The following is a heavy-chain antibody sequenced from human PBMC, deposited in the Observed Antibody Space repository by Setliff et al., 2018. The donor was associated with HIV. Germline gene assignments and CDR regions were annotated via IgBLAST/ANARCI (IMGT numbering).Heavy chain of an antibody. CDR3: ARGGPGSSFGYDWFDP. CDR2: INPSGGST. D-gene: IGHD5-18*01. Sequence: ASVKVSCKASGYTFTTYGISWVRQAPGHGLEWMGIINPSGGSTSYAQKFQGRVTITRDTSASTAYMELSSLRSEDTAVYYCARGGPGSSFGYDWFDPWGQGTPVTVSS. V-gene: IGHV1-46*01. CDR1: GYTFTTYG. J-gene: IGHJ5*02.